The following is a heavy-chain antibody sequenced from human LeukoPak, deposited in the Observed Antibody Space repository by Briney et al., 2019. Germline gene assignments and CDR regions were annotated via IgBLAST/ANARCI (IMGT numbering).Heavy chain of an antibody. J-gene: IGHJ4*02. Sequence: SETLSLTCAVSGGSISSSNWWSWVRQPPGKGLEWIGEIYHSGSTNYNPSLKSRVTISVDKSKNQFSLKLSSVTAADTAVYYCARTIGYRRQSSFDYWGQGTLVTVSS. D-gene: IGHD5-18*01. CDR3: ARTIGYRRQSSFDY. CDR1: GGSISSSNW. V-gene: IGHV4-4*02. CDR2: IYHSGST.